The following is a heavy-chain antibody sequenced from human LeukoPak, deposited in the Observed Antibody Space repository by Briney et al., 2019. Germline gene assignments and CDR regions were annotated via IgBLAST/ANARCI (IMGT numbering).Heavy chain of an antibody. CDR3: ARAWRGAFDI. J-gene: IGHJ3*02. Sequence: GGSLRLSCAASGFTFSSYAMSWVRQAPGKGLEWVSSISSSSSYIYYADSVKGRFTISRDNAKNSLYLQMNSLRAEDTAVYYCARAWRGAFDIWGQGTMVTVSS. V-gene: IGHV3-21*01. CDR2: ISSSSSYI. D-gene: IGHD3-3*01. CDR1: GFTFSSYA.